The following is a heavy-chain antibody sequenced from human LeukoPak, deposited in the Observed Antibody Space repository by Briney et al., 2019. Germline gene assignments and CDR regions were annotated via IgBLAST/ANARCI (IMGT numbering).Heavy chain of an antibody. CDR3: ARAVGSSGPYNWFDP. V-gene: IGHV4-30-2*01. CDR2: IYHSGST. CDR1: GGSISSGGYS. D-gene: IGHD3-22*01. J-gene: IGHJ5*02. Sequence: SETLSLTCAVSGGSISSGGYSWSWIRQPLEKGLEWIGYIYHSGSTYYNPSLKSRVTISVDRSKNQFSLKLSSVTAADTAVYYCARAVGSSGPYNWFDPWGQGTLVTVSS.